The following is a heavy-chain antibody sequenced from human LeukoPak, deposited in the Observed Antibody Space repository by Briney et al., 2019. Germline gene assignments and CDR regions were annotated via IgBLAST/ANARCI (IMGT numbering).Heavy chain of an antibody. CDR2: INPNSGGT. V-gene: IGHV1-2*02. Sequence: GASVTVSCKASAYTFTGDYMHWVRHAPGQGLEWMGWINPNSGGTNYAKKFQGRVTMTRDTSISTAYMELSRLRSDDTAVYYCARVLYSSGWPYFDYWGQGTLVTVSS. CDR1: AYTFTGDY. CDR3: ARVLYSSGWPYFDY. D-gene: IGHD6-19*01. J-gene: IGHJ4*02.